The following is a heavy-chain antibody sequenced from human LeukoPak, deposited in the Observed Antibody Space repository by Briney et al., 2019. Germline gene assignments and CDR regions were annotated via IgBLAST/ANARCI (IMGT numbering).Heavy chain of an antibody. CDR2: IYSGGST. J-gene: IGHJ6*02. Sequence: GGSLRLSCAASGFTVSSNYMSWVRQAPGKGLEWVSVIYSGGSTYYADSVKGRFTISRHNSKNTLYLQMNSLRAEDTAVYYCARIAIAASYYYYGMDVWGQGTTVTVSS. CDR1: GFTVSSNY. CDR3: ARIAIAASYYYYGMDV. V-gene: IGHV3-53*04. D-gene: IGHD6-13*01.